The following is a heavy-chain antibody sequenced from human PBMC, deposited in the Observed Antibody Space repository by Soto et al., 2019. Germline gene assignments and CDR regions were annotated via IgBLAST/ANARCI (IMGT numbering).Heavy chain of an antibody. Sequence: GGSLRLSCSASGFTFSSYWMHWVRQAPGKGLVWVSRINSDGSSTYYADSVKGRFTISRDNSKNTLYLQMNSLRAEDTAVYYCAKALGKMKPFDYWGQGTLVTVSS. D-gene: IGHD7-27*01. CDR1: GFTFSSYW. CDR2: INSDGSST. V-gene: IGHV3-74*01. CDR3: AKALGKMKPFDY. J-gene: IGHJ4*02.